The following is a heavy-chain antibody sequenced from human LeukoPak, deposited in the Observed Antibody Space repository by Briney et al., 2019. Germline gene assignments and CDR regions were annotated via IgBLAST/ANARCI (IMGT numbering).Heavy chain of an antibody. J-gene: IGHJ4*02. D-gene: IGHD4-17*01. CDR3: AKDTLRYGDSVWDY. CDR1: GFTFSSYA. CDR2: ISGSGGST. V-gene: IGHV3-23*01. Sequence: SGGSLRLSCAASGFTFSSYAMSWVRQAPGKGLEWVSAISGSGGSTYYADSVKGRFTISRDNSKNTLYLQMNSLRAEDTAVYYCAKDTLRYGDSVWDYWGQGTLVTVSS.